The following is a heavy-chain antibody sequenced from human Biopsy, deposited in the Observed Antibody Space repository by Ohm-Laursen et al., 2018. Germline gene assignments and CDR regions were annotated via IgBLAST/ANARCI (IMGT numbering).Heavy chain of an antibody. J-gene: IGHJ2*01. CDR2: VYYTGST. CDR3: ARDRGFYSDRTVPGYFDL. CDR1: GDSISSYY. Sequence: GTLSLTCTVSGDSISSYYWSWIRQPPGKGLEWIGYVYYTGSTDYNHSLQSRVTVSVDTSKNHFSLRLRSVTPADTAIYYCARDRGFYSDRTVPGYFDLWGRGTLVTVSS. V-gene: IGHV4-59*01. D-gene: IGHD3-22*01.